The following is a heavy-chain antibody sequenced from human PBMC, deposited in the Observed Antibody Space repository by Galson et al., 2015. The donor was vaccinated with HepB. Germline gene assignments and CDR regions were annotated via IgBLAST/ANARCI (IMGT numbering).Heavy chain of an antibody. V-gene: IGHV4-34*01. J-gene: IGHJ4*02. CDR1: GGSFSGYY. CDR2: VNHSGST. D-gene: IGHD5-12*01. CDR3: ARVLYSGYDYFDY. Sequence: ETLSLTCAVYGGSFSGYYWSWIRQPPGKGLEWIGEVNHSGSTNYNPSLKSRVTISVDTSKNQFSLKLSSVTAADTAVYYCARVLYSGYDYFDYWGQGTLVTVSS.